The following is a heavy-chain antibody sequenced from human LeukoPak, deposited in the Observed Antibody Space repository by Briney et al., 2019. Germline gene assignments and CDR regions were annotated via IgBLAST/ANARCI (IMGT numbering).Heavy chain of an antibody. D-gene: IGHD3-22*01. J-gene: IGHJ4*02. CDR3: ARDMYYYDSSGYYYPYYFDY. Sequence: ASVKVSCKASGYTFTSYYMHWVRQAPGQGLEWMGIINPSGGSTSYAQKFQGRVTMTRDTSTSTVYMELSSLRSEDTAVYYCARDMYYYDSSGYYYPYYFDYWGQGTLVTVSS. CDR2: INPSGGST. V-gene: IGHV1-46*01. CDR1: GYTFTSYY.